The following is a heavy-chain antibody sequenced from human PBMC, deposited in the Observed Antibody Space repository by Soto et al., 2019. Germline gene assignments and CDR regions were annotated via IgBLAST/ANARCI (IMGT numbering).Heavy chain of an antibody. CDR1: GYSFTSYD. J-gene: IGHJ4*02. Sequence: QVQLVQSGAEVKKPGASVKVSCKASGYSFTSYDINWVRQATGQGLEWMGWMNPDSGNTGYAQKFQGRVTLTRSTSISTAYMELSSLRFEDTAVYYCARGHRGYCSGDYCSGFEYWGQGTLVTVSS. V-gene: IGHV1-8*01. CDR3: ARGHRGYCSGDYCSGFEY. CDR2: MNPDSGNT. D-gene: IGHD2-15*01.